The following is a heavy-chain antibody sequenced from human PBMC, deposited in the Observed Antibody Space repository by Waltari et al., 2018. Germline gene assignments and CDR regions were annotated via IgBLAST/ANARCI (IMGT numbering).Heavy chain of an antibody. CDR3: AVTLSAAPFYGLDV. V-gene: IGHV1-69*08. CDR2: IIPIFATV. J-gene: IGHJ6*02. Sequence: VQLVQSGAEVKKPGSSVMVSCKVSGDSIHNYAIHWGRQAPGQGIEWVGRIIPIFATVNFAQKFQDRVTITAATSTSTAYMEVSSLRSDDTAMYYCAVTLSAAPFYGLDVWGQGTTVTVFS. D-gene: IGHD6-13*01. CDR1: GDSIHNYA.